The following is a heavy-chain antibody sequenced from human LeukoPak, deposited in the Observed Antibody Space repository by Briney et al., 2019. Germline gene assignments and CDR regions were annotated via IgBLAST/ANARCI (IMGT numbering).Heavy chain of an antibody. CDR2: INHSGST. D-gene: IGHD3-9*01. Sequence: SETLSLTCAVYGGSFNDYYWTWIRQPPGKGLEWIGEINHSGSTNCNPSLKSRVTISLNTSENQFSLKLTPVTAADTAVYYCARGLTFYGILTGLDSWGQGTLVTVSS. J-gene: IGHJ1*01. V-gene: IGHV4-34*01. CDR3: ARGLTFYGILTGLDS. CDR1: GGSFNDYY.